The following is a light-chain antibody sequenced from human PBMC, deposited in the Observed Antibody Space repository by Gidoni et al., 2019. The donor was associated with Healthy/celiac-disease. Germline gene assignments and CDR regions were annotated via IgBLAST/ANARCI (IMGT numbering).Light chain of an antibody. CDR2: DAS. CDR3: QQYDNLPYT. Sequence: DIQMTQSPSSLSASVGDRVTITCQASQDISNYLNWYQQKPGKAPKLLIYDASNLETGVPSRFSGSGSETDFTFTISSLQPEDIATYYCQQYDNLPYTFXQXTKLEIK. CDR1: QDISNY. V-gene: IGKV1-33*01. J-gene: IGKJ2*01.